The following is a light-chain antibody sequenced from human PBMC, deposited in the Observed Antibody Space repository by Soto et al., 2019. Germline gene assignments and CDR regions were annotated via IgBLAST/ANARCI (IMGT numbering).Light chain of an antibody. CDR3: MLYIGSGISV. J-gene: IGLJ3*02. Sequence: QAVVTQEPSFSVSPGGTVTLTCGLSSGSVTPSYHPSWYQQTPGQAPRALIHSTNTRSSGVPDRFSGSILGNRAALTITGAQADDACEYYCMLYIGSGISVFGGGTKLTVL. V-gene: IGLV8-61*01. CDR1: SGSVTPSYH. CDR2: STN.